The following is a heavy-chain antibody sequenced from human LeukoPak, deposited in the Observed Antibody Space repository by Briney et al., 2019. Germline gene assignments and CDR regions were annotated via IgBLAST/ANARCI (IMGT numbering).Heavy chain of an antibody. CDR3: ARESGSYYGGFDY. CDR1: GFTFNSYT. CDR2: ISSSSSYI. D-gene: IGHD1-26*01. V-gene: IGHV3-21*01. Sequence: PGGSLRLSCAASGFTFNSYTMNWVRQAPGKGLEWVSSISSSSSYIYYADSVKGRFTISRDNAKNTLYLQMNSLRAEDTAVYYCARESGSYYGGFDYWGQGTLVTVSS. J-gene: IGHJ4*02.